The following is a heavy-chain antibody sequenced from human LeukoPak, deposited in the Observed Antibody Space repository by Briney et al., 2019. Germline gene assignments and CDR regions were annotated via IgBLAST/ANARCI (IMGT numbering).Heavy chain of an antibody. CDR1: GYTFTSYD. J-gene: IGHJ4*02. D-gene: IGHD4-23*01. CDR3: ARGRRDYGGKPLSY. Sequence: ASVKVSCKASGYTFTSYDINWVRQATGQGLEWMGRMNPNSGNTGYAQKFQGRVTMTRNTSISTAYMELSSLRSEDTAVYYCARGRRDYGGKPLSYWGQGTLVTVSS. CDR2: MNPNSGNT. V-gene: IGHV1-8*01.